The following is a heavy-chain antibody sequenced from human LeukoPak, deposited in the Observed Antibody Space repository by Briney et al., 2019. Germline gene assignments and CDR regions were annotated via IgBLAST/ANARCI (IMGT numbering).Heavy chain of an antibody. CDR1: GFTFSSYS. CDR2: ISSNSSYI. Sequence: GGSLRLSCAASGFTFSSYSMNWVRQAPGKGLEWVSSISSNSSYIYYADSVKGRFTISRDNAKNSLYLQMNSLRAEDTAVYYCAKAEGTMVRGSYRGYFDYWGQGTLVTVSS. J-gene: IGHJ4*02. D-gene: IGHD3-10*01. V-gene: IGHV3-21*01. CDR3: AKAEGTMVRGSYRGYFDY.